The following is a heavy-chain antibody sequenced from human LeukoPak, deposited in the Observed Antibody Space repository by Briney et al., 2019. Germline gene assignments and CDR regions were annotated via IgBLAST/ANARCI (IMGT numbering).Heavy chain of an antibody. Sequence: SEILSLTCTVSGGSISSSSYYWGWIRQPPGKGLEWIGTIYYSGSTYYSPSLKSRVSISIDTSKNQFSLKLSSVTAADTAVYYCARHRGSGSYYVPFDYWGQGTLVTVSS. CDR1: GGSISSSSYY. V-gene: IGHV4-39*01. D-gene: IGHD3-10*01. CDR2: IYYSGST. J-gene: IGHJ4*02. CDR3: ARHRGSGSYYVPFDY.